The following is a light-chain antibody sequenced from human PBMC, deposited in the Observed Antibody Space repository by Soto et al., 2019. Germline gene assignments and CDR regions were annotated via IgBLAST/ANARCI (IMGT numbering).Light chain of an antibody. Sequence: ELTQPPSVSVSPGQTARITCSGASLPKQNAYWYQQKPGTAPKLLIYGNNNRPSGVPDRFSGSKSGTSASLAITGLQTEDEADYYCQSYDNSLTGSWVFGGGTKLTVL. CDR1: ASLPKQN. J-gene: IGLJ3*02. V-gene: IGLV1-40*01. CDR3: QSYDNSLTGSWV. CDR2: GNN.